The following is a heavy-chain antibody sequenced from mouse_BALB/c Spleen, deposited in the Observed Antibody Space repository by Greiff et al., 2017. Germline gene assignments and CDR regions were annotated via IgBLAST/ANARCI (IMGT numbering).Heavy chain of an antibody. CDR2: IDPANGNT. J-gene: IGHJ2*01. CDR3: APYGNYVWFAY. V-gene: IGHV14-3*02. CDR1: GFNIKDTY. Sequence: EVQLQESGAELVKPGASVKLSCTASGFNIKDTYMHWVKQRPEQGLEWIGRIDPANGNTKYDPKFQGKATITADTSSNTAYLQLSSLTSEDTAVYYCAPYGNYVWFAYWGQGTTLTVSS. D-gene: IGHD2-1*01.